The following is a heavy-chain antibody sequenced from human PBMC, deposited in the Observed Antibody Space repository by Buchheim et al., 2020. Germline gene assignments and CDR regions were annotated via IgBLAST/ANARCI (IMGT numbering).Heavy chain of an antibody. Sequence: QLQLQESGPGLVKPSETLSLTCTVSGGSISSSSYYWGWIRQPPGKGLEWIGSIYYSGSTHYNPSLKSRVTISVDTSKNQFSLKLSSVTAADTAVYYCARQRIYGDYGRYFDYWGQGTL. D-gene: IGHD4-17*01. J-gene: IGHJ4*02. V-gene: IGHV4-39*01. CDR1: GGSISSSSYY. CDR3: ARQRIYGDYGRYFDY. CDR2: IYYSGST.